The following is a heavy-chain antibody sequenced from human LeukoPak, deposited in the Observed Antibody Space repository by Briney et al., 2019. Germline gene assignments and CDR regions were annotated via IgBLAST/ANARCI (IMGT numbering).Heavy chain of an antibody. CDR2: IIPIFGTA. J-gene: IGHJ4*02. CDR3: ASVYCSGGSCYQTA. V-gene: IGHV1-69*06. Sequence: SVKVSCKASGGTFSSYAISWVRQAPGQGLEWMGGIIPIFGTANYAQKFQGRVTITADKSTSTAYMELSSLRSEDTAVYYCASVYCSGGSCYQTAWGQGTLVTVSS. D-gene: IGHD2-15*01. CDR1: GGTFSSYA.